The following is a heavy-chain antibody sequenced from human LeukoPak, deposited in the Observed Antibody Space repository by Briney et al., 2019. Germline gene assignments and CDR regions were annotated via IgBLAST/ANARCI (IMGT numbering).Heavy chain of an antibody. CDR3: ARVMTTVGKTDY. CDR1: GFTFSSYW. Sequence: GGSLRLSCAASGFTFSSYWMHWVRQTPGKGLVWVSRINSDGSSTNYADSVKGRFTISRDNAKNTLYLQMNSLRAEDTAVYYCARVMTTVGKTDYWGQGTLVTVSS. J-gene: IGHJ4*02. CDR2: INSDGSST. D-gene: IGHD4-23*01. V-gene: IGHV3-74*01.